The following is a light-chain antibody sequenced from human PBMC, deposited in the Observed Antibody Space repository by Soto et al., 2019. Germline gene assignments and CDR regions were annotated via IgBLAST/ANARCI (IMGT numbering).Light chain of an antibody. CDR2: DAN. V-gene: IGKV1-33*01. J-gene: IGKJ4*01. CDR1: QDIRNC. CDR3: QQYDVVPRT. Sequence: DIQMTQSPSSLSASVGDRVTITCQASQDIRNCLNWYQQKSGKATNLLIYDANNLETGVPSRYSGSGPGTHITFTISSLQPENIATYFCQQYDVVPRTFGGGTKVEIK.